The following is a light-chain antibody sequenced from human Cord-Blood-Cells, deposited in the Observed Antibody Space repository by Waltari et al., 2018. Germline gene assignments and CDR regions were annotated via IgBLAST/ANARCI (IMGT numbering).Light chain of an antibody. Sequence: DIQMTQSPSTLSASVGDRVTITCRASQSISSWLAWYQQKPGKAPKLLIYKASSLESGVPSRFSGSGSGTEFTLTNSSLQPDDFATYYCQQYNSYSLWTFGQGTKVEIK. CDR2: KAS. J-gene: IGKJ1*01. CDR3: QQYNSYSLWT. V-gene: IGKV1-5*03. CDR1: QSISSW.